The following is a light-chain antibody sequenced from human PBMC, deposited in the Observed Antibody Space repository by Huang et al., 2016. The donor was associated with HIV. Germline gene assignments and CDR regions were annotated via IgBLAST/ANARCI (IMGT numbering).Light chain of an antibody. CDR2: DAS. J-gene: IGKJ5*01. Sequence: EIVLTQSPATLSLSPGERATLSCRASQSVSSFVAWYQQKPGQAPRLLIHDASNRATGIPARFSGSGSGTDFTLTISSLEPEDFAIYYCQQRNNWITFGQGTRLEIK. V-gene: IGKV3-11*01. CDR1: QSVSSF. CDR3: QQRNNWIT.